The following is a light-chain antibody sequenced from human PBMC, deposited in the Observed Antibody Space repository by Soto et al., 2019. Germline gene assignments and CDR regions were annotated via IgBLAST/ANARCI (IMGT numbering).Light chain of an antibody. CDR1: QGISSY. CDR3: QQHNSYPPFT. CDR2: AAS. Sequence: IQLTQSPSSLSASVGDRVTITCRASQGISSYLAWYQQKPGKAPKLLIYAASTLHSGVPSRFSGSGSGTDFTLTISSLQPEDFATYYCQQHNSYPPFTFGPGTKVDI. V-gene: IGKV1-9*01. J-gene: IGKJ3*01.